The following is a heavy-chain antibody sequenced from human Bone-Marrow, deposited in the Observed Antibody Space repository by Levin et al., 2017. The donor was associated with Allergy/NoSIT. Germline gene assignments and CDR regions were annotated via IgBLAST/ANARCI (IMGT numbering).Heavy chain of an antibody. V-gene: IGHV3-53*01. Sequence: GGSLRLSCAAAGFSVSNNYISWVRQAPGKGLEWVSIVYRDGSTYYADSVKGRFAISRDNSKNTVSLQMNSLRVEDTAMYYCAARYCSTISCSTDAFDIWGQGTMVTVSS. CDR3: AARYCSTISCSTDAFDI. CDR2: VYRDGST. D-gene: IGHD2-2*01. CDR1: GFSVSNNY. J-gene: IGHJ3*02.